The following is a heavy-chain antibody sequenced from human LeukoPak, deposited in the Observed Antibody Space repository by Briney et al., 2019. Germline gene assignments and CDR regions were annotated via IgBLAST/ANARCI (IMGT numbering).Heavy chain of an antibody. V-gene: IGHV4-4*07. D-gene: IGHD3-3*01. CDR2: IYSTGST. J-gene: IGHJ6*03. CDR3: ARMSYDRTGEGRANLYYYYMAV. CDR1: GGSVSGYY. Sequence: SETLSLTCTVSGGSVSGYYCSWIRQPAGKGLEWIGRIYSTGSTDYNASLKSRVTMSVDTSKNQFSLKLSSVTAADTAVYYCARMSYDRTGEGRANLYYYYMAVWGKGNPGHRLL.